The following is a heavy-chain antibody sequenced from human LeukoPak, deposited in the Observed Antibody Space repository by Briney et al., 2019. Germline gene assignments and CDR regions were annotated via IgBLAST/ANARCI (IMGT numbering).Heavy chain of an antibody. V-gene: IGHV1-2*06. CDR1: GYTFTGYY. CDR2: INPNSGGT. Sequence: ASVKVSCKASGYTFTGYYMHRVRQAPGQGLEWMGRINPNSGGTNYAQKFQGRVTMTRDTSISTAYMELSRLRSDDTAVYYCARETYGSGSYYLDYWGQGTLVTVSS. CDR3: ARETYGSGSYYLDY. J-gene: IGHJ4*02. D-gene: IGHD3-10*01.